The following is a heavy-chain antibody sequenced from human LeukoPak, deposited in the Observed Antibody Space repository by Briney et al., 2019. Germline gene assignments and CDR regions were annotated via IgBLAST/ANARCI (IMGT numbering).Heavy chain of an antibody. CDR2: FDPEDGET. V-gene: IGHV1-24*01. J-gene: IGHJ5*02. Sequence: ASVTVSCTVSGYTLTELSMHWVRQAPGKGLEWMGGFDPEDGETIYAQKFQGRVTMTEDTSTDTAYMELSSLRSEDTAVYYCATVGRWLQLGNWFDPWGQGTLVTVSS. D-gene: IGHD5-24*01. CDR1: GYTLTELS. CDR3: ATVGRWLQLGNWFDP.